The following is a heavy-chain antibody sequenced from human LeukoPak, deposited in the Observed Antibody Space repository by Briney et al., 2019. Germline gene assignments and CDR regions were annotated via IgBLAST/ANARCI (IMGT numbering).Heavy chain of an antibody. Sequence: GGSLRLSCAASGFTFSSTWMSWVRQAPGKGLEWVGRIKTKTDGGTIDYAAPVKGRFTISRDGSEDTLYLQLDSLRTEDTAVYYCTTDEYYYDSSGYSEYFQHWGQGTLVTVSS. CDR3: TTDEYYYDSSGYSEYFQH. V-gene: IGHV3-15*01. CDR2: IKTKTDGGTI. D-gene: IGHD3-22*01. CDR1: GFTFSSTW. J-gene: IGHJ1*01.